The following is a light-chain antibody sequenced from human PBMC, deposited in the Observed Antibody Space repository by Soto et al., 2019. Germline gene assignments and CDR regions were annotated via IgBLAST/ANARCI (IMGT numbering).Light chain of an antibody. J-gene: IGKJ4*01. CDR3: QQYDSWPLT. CDR1: QSISDT. V-gene: IGKV3-15*01. CDR2: GAS. Sequence: EIVMTQSPVTLSVSPGGRATLSCRASQSISDTLAWYQQKPGQAPRLLIHGASTRAPGFPARFSGSGSGTEFSLTISSLQSEDFAVYYCQQYDSWPLTFGGGTKVDIK.